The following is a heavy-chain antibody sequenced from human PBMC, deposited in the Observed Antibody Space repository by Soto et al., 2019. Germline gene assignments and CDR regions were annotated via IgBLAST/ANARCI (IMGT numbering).Heavy chain of an antibody. CDR3: ARASPYYYYSSGYSLGYFDY. CDR1: GFTFSSYG. Sequence: QVQLVESGGGVVQPGRSLRLSCAASGFTFSSYGMHWVRQAPGKGLEWVAVIWYDGSNKYYADSVKGRFTISRDNSKNTLYLQMNSLRAEDTAVYYCARASPYYYYSSGYSLGYFDYWGQGTLVTVSS. J-gene: IGHJ4*02. CDR2: IWYDGSNK. V-gene: IGHV3-33*01. D-gene: IGHD3-22*01.